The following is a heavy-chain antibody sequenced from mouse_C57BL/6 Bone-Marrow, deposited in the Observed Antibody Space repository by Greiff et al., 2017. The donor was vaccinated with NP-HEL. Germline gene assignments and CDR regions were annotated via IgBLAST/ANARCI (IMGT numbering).Heavy chain of an antibody. D-gene: IGHD2-4*01. CDR1: GYTFTSYG. CDR2: IYPRSGNT. V-gene: IGHV1-81*01. CDR3: ARGRLRRGMDY. Sequence: VQLQESGAELARPGPSLHLSFPSSGYTFTSYGISWVKQRTGQGLEWIGEIYPRSGNTYYNEKFKGKATLTADKSSSTAYMELRSLTSEDSAVYFCARGRLRRGMDYWGQGTSVTVSS. J-gene: IGHJ4*01.